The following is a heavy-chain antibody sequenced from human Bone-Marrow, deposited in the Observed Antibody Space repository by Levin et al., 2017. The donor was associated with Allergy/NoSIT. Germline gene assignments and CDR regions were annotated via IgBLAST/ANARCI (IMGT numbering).Heavy chain of an antibody. Sequence: SQTLSLTCSVSGGSINSGDHFWSWVRQPPGKGLEWIGYIYYSRSTSYSPSLKSRLTLTVDTYKNQFSLKLNSVAAADADVYFCARSGRLAAMIGYYFDSWGQGTLVTASS. J-gene: IGHJ4*02. CDR2: IYYSRST. CDR1: GGSINSGDHF. V-gene: IGHV4-30-4*01. CDR3: ARSGRLAAMIGYYFDS. D-gene: IGHD5-24*01.